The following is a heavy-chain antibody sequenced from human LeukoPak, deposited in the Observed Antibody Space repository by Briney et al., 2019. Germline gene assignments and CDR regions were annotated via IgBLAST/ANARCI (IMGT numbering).Heavy chain of an antibody. J-gene: IGHJ4*02. D-gene: IGHD3-10*01. CDR1: GYTFTNYA. V-gene: IGHV1-3*01. Sequence: ASVKVSCKASGYTFTNYAVHWVRQAPGQRLEWMGWINAGNGNTEYSQNFQDSVTITRDTSATTAYMELSSLRSEDTAVYYCARGSYFYGSGSFMGSDYWGQGTLVTVSS. CDR3: ARGSYFYGSGSFMGSDY. CDR2: INAGNGNT.